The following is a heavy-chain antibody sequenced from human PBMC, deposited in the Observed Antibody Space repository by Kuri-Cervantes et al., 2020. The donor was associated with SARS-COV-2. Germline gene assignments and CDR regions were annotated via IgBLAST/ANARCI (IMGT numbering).Heavy chain of an antibody. CDR2: ISSSSNTI. V-gene: IGHV3-48*01. CDR1: GFTFSRYS. D-gene: IGHD5-18*01. J-gene: IGHJ3*02. CDR3: ARGFSGYSYGDAFDI. Sequence: GESLKISCVASGFTFSRYSMNWVRQAPGKGLEWVSYISSSSNTIYYADSVKGRSTISRDNAKNSLYLQMNSLRAEDTAVYYCARGFSGYSYGDAFDIWGRGTMVTVSS.